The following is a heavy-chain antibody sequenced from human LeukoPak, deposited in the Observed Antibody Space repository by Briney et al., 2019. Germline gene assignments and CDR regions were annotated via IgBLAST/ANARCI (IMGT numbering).Heavy chain of an antibody. D-gene: IGHD3-9*01. CDR3: ASLVNSDYDILTGYQYYFDY. J-gene: IGHJ4*02. V-gene: IGHV1-69*05. CDR1: GGTFSSYA. CDR2: IIPIFGPA. Sequence: GASVKVSCKASGGTFSSYAISWVRQAPGQGLEWMGGIIPIFGPANYAQKFQGRVTITTDESTSTAYMELSSLRSEDTAVYYCASLVNSDYDILTGYQYYFDYWGQGTLVTVSS.